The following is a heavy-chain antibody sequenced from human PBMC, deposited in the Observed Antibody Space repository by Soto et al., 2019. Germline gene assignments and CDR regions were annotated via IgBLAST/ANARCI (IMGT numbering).Heavy chain of an antibody. CDR3: ARGSAAGTKSPFDY. CDR1: GGSISGYY. J-gene: IGHJ4*02. V-gene: IGHV4-59*01. CDR2: IHYSGST. Sequence: VQLQESGPGLVKPSETLSLTCTVSGGSISGYYWSWIRQSPGKGLEWIGYIHYSGSTNYNPSLKSRVTRSVDTSKNQRSLKLGSVTAADTAVYYCARGSAAGTKSPFDYWGQGTLVTVSS. D-gene: IGHD6-13*01.